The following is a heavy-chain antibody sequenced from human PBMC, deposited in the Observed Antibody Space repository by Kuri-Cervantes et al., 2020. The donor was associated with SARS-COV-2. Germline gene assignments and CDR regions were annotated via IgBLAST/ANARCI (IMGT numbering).Heavy chain of an antibody. D-gene: IGHD6-13*01. Sequence: GGSLRLSCAASGFTFGSYAMHWVRQAPGKGLEWVAVISYDGSNKYYADSVKGRFTISRDNSKNTLYLQMNSLRAEDTAVYYCAKDNSSSWYAVGPTFDYWGQGTLVTVSS. CDR2: ISYDGSNK. CDR3: AKDNSSSWYAVGPTFDY. V-gene: IGHV3-30-3*01. J-gene: IGHJ4*02. CDR1: GFTFGSYA.